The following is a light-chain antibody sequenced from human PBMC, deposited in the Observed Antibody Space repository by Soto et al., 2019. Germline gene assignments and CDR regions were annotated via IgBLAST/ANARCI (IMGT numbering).Light chain of an antibody. CDR2: DVS. J-gene: IGLJ3*02. CDR3: SSYTNTSTLV. CDR1: SSYVGAYNL. Sequence: QSVLTQPASVSGSPGQSITISCTGTSSYVGAYNLVSWYQQHPGRAPKLFIFDVSDRPSGVSDRFSGSKSGNTASLTISWLQAEDEASYYCSSYTNTSTLVFGGGTQLTVL. V-gene: IGLV2-14*02.